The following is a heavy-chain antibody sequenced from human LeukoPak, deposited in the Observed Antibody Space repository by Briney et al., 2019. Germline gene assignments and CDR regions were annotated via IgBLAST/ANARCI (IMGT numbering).Heavy chain of an antibody. J-gene: IGHJ3*01. CDR2: ITYDGRNE. CDR1: GFTFRSHA. V-gene: IGHV3-30*15. Sequence: GGSLRLSCAGSGFTFRSHAMHWARQVPGKGLEWVGVITYDGRNEHHADAVKGRFTISRDNSKNTLYLHMSSLRAEDTAVYFCARDSSDTAMVEGALDFWGQGTMVTVSS. D-gene: IGHD5-18*01. CDR3: ARDSSDTAMVEGALDF.